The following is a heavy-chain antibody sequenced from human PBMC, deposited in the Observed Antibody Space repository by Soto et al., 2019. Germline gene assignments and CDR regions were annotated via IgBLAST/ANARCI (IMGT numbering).Heavy chain of an antibody. CDR3: TTHQDLVLLPGGP. V-gene: IGHV3-73*01. CDR1: GYSFTSYW. J-gene: IGHJ5*02. D-gene: IGHD2-2*01. CDR2: IRSKPNNYAT. Sequence: PGESLKISCKGSGYSFTSYWIGWVRQMPGKGLEWVGHIRSKPNNYATAYGASVKGRFTISRDDSNNTAYLQMNSLKTEDTAVYYCTTHQDLVLLPGGPWGQGTLVTASS.